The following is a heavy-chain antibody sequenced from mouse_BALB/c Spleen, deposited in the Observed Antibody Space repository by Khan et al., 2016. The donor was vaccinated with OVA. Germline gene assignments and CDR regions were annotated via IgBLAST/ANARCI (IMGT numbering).Heavy chain of an antibody. J-gene: IGHJ4*01. CDR2: ISYSGST. V-gene: IGHV3-2*02. Sequence: EVQLQESGPGLVKPSQSLSLTCTVTGYSFTSDYARNWIRQLPGNKLEWMGYISYSGSTNYNPSFKSRISITRDTSKNQFFLQLNSVTTEDTATYYCARDGSRYNYAMDYWGQGTSVTVSS. CDR3: ARDGSRYNYAMDY. CDR1: GYSFTSDYA. D-gene: IGHD2-3*01.